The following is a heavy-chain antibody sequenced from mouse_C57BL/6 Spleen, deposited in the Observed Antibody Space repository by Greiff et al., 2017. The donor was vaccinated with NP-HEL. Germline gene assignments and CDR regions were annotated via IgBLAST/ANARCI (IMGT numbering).Heavy chain of an antibody. CDR1: GYTFTSYW. D-gene: IGHD6-2*01. CDR3: ARVSYWYFDV. V-gene: IGHV1-64*01. CDR2: IHPNSGST. Sequence: QVQLQQSGAELVKPGASVKLSCKASGYTFTSYWMHWVKQRPGQGLEWIGMIHPNSGSTNYNEKFKSKATLTVDKSSSTAYMQLSSLTSEDSAVYYCARVSYWYFDVWGTGTTVTVSS. J-gene: IGHJ1*03.